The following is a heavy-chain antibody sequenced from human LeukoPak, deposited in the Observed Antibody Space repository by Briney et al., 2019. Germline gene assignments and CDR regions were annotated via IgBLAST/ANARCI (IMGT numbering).Heavy chain of an antibody. Sequence: GGSLRLSCAASGFAASGFTFSTFGMHWVRQAPGKGLEWVAFIRYDGSNKYYADSVKGRFTISRDNSKNTLYLQMNSLRAEDTAVYYCAKWRTSGSYLGESFDYWGQGTLVTVSS. CDR3: AKWRTSGSYLGESFDY. J-gene: IGHJ4*02. D-gene: IGHD1-26*01. CDR2: IRYDGSNK. V-gene: IGHV3-30*02. CDR1: GFTFSTFG.